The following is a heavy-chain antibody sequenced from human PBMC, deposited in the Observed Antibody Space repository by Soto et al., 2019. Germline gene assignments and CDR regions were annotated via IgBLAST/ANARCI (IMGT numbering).Heavy chain of an antibody. Sequence: GASVKVSCKASGYTFTGYYIHWVRQAPGQGLEWMGWINPNSGGTNYAQKFQGWVTMTRDTSISTAYMELSRLRSDDTAVYYFARGYYYDSSGYYYGAFDIWGQGTMVTVSS. J-gene: IGHJ3*02. CDR3: ARGYYYDSSGYYYGAFDI. V-gene: IGHV1-2*04. CDR2: INPNSGGT. D-gene: IGHD3-22*01. CDR1: GYTFTGYY.